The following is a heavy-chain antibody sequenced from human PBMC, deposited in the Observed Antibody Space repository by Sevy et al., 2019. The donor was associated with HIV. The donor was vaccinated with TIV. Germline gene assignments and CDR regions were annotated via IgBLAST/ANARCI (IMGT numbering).Heavy chain of an antibody. J-gene: IGHJ3*02. CDR2: IFGNGDVSISFGNGDVT. CDR1: GFTFNNYA. V-gene: IGHV3-23*01. D-gene: IGHD3-16*01. Sequence: GGCLRLSCAASGFTFNNYAMNCVRQAPGKGLEWVSTIFGNGDVSISFGNGDVTYYADSVRGRFTISRDSSKNTLYLQMNSLRAEATTLYYCAGGRYACSRSFDAFDIWGQGTLVTVSS. CDR3: AGGRYACSRSFDAFDI.